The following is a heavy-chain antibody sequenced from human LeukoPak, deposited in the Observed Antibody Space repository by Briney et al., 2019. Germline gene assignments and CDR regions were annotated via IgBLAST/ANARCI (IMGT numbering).Heavy chain of an antibody. CDR3: ARAGSSWYYWYFDL. J-gene: IGHJ2*01. CDR2: IYYSGST. Sequence: SETLSLTCMVSGGXISSYYCSWIRQPPGKALEWIGYIYYSGSTNYNPSLQSRVTISVDTSKKQFSLKLTSVTAADTAIYYCARAGSSWYYWYFDLWGRGTLVTVSS. CDR1: GGXISSYY. D-gene: IGHD6-13*01. V-gene: IGHV4-59*01.